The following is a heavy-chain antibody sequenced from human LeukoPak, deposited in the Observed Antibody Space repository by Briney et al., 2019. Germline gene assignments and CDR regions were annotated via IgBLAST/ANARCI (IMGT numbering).Heavy chain of an antibody. V-gene: IGHV3-74*03. Sequence: GGSLRLSCAASGFTFSSFWMHWVRQAPGRGLVWVSRVSDDGSTTTYADSVKGRFTISRDNAKNTLYLQLNSLRPDDTAVYYCVRHNAARAFDIWGQGTMVIVSS. J-gene: IGHJ3*02. CDR1: GFTFSSFW. CDR2: VSDDGSTT. D-gene: IGHD1-1*01. CDR3: VRHNAARAFDI.